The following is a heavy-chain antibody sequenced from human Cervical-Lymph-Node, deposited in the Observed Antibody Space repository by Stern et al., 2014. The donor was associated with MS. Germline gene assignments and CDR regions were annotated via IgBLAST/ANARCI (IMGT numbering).Heavy chain of an antibody. V-gene: IGHV1-2*02. J-gene: IGHJ6*02. CDR3: ARERHSMDV. Sequence: QVQLVQSGAEVKKPGASVKVSCKASGYSFTAYYMHWVRQAPGQGLEWMGWIDPNSGGTKSAQNFQCRVTMTRDTSISTFYMELSGLTSDDTAVFYCARERHSMDVWGQGTTVTVSS. CDR1: GYSFTAYY. CDR2: IDPNSGGT.